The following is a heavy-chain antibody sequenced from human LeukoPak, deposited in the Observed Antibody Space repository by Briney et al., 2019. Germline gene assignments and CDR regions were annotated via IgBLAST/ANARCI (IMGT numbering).Heavy chain of an antibody. J-gene: IGHJ4*02. Sequence: GGSLRLSCAASGFTFSNYWVSWVRQAPGKGLEWVANIQQDGSEKYYVDSVKGRFTISRDNAKKSLYLQMNSLRVEDTAVYYCARELGSYSSSSQGDYWGQGTLVTVSS. V-gene: IGHV3-7*01. CDR2: IQQDGSEK. D-gene: IGHD6-6*01. CDR3: ARELGSYSSSSQGDY. CDR1: GFTFSNYW.